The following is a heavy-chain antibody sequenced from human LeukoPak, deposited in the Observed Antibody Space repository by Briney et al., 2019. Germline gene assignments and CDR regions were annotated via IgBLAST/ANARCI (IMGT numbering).Heavy chain of an antibody. CDR3: ARVGARQVLEY. CDR1: GFTFSTYS. J-gene: IGHJ4*02. D-gene: IGHD4-17*01. Sequence: PGGSLRLSCVASGFTFSTYSINWVRHAPGKGLEWISYISSGGTTTYYADSVKGRFTISRDNAKNSLLLQMNSLRAEDTAVYYCARVGARQVLEYWGQGTLVTVSS. V-gene: IGHV3-48*01. CDR2: ISSGGTTT.